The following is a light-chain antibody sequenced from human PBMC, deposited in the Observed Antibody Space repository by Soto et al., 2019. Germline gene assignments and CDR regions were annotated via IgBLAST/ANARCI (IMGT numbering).Light chain of an antibody. CDR1: SSNIGSNT. Sequence: SVRTHPPSASWTPGDRVTISCSGSSSNIGSNTVNWYQQLPGTAPKLLIYSNNQRPSGVPDRFSGSKSGTSASLAISGLQSEDEDDYYCAAWDDSLNGGVFGTGTKSPS. V-gene: IGLV1-44*01. CDR3: AAWDDSLNGGV. J-gene: IGLJ1*01. CDR2: SNN.